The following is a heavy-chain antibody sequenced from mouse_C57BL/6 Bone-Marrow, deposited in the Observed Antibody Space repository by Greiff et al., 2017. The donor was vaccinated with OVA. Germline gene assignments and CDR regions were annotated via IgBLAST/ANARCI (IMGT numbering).Heavy chain of an antibody. Sequence: EVQLQQSVAELVRPGASVKLSCKASGFNITSSCMHWVKQRPGQGLEWIGRIDPANGNTNYAPKFQGKATITADTSSNTAYLQLSSLTSEDTAIDYCARKYDDGEGYFDDWGTGTTVTVSS. D-gene: IGHD1-1*01. CDR2: IDPANGNT. CDR1: GFNITSSC. J-gene: IGHJ1*03. CDR3: ARKYDDGEGYFDD. V-gene: IGHV14-3*01.